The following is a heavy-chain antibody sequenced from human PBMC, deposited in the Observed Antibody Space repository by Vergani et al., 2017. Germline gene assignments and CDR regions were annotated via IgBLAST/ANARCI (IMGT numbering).Heavy chain of an antibody. V-gene: IGHV4-39*07. Sequence: QLQLQESGPGLVKPSETLSLTCTVSGGSISSSSYCWGWIRQPPGKGLEWIGSIYYSGSTYYNPSLKSRVTISVDTSKNQFSLKLSSVTAADTAVYYCARIGYCSSTSCYLDAYYWGQGTLVTVSS. CDR3: ARIGYCSSTSCYLDAYY. CDR1: GGSISSSSYC. J-gene: IGHJ4*02. D-gene: IGHD2-2*03. CDR2: IYYSGST.